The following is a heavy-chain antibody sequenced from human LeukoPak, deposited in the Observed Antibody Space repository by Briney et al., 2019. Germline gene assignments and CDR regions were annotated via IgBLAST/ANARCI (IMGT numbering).Heavy chain of an antibody. CDR2: ISAYNGNT. V-gene: IGHV1-18*01. Sequence: ASVTVSCKASGYTFTSYGISWVRQAPGQGLEWMGWISAYNGNTNYAQKLQGRVTMTTDTSTSTAYMELRSLRSDDTAVYYCARSESMVFTMVRGVARPFDYWGQGTLVTVSS. D-gene: IGHD3-10*01. CDR1: GYTFTSYG. J-gene: IGHJ4*02. CDR3: ARSESMVFTMVRGVARPFDY.